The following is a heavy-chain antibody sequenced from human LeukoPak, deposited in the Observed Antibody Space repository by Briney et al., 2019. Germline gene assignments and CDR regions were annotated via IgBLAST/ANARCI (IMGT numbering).Heavy chain of an antibody. V-gene: IGHV4-31*03. CDR1: GGSISSGGYY. Sequence: PSETLSLTCTVSGGSISSGGYYWSWIRQHPGKGLEWIGYIYYSGSTYYNPSLESRVTISVDTSKNQFSLKLSSVTAADTAVYYCVAVRSLNWFDPWGQGTLVTVSS. CDR3: VAVRSLNWFDP. J-gene: IGHJ5*02. CDR2: IYYSGST. D-gene: IGHD2-21*01.